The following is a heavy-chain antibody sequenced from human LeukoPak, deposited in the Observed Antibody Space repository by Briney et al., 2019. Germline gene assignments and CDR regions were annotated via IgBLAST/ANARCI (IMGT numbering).Heavy chain of an antibody. Sequence: SETLSLTCTVSSGSISSYYWSWIRQPPGKGLEWIGYIYYSGSTNYNPSLKSRVTISVDTSKNQFSLKLSSVTAADTAVYYCASQTTYYDILTGYSPYNWFDPWGQGTLVTVSS. D-gene: IGHD3-9*01. J-gene: IGHJ5*02. CDR2: IYYSGST. V-gene: IGHV4-59*01. CDR3: ASQTTYYDILTGYSPYNWFDP. CDR1: SGSISSYY.